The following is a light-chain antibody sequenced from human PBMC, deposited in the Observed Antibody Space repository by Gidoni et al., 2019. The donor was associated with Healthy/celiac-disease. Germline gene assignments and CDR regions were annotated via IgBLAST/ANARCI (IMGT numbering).Light chain of an antibody. Sequence: DIVMTQSPLSLPVTPGEPASISCRSSQSLLHSNGYNYLDWYLQKPGQSPPILIYLGSNRASGVPDRFSGSGSGTDFTLKISRVEAEDVGVYYCMQALQTPYTFGQGTKLEIK. CDR2: LGS. V-gene: IGKV2-28*01. J-gene: IGKJ2*01. CDR3: MQALQTPYT. CDR1: QSLLHSNGYNY.